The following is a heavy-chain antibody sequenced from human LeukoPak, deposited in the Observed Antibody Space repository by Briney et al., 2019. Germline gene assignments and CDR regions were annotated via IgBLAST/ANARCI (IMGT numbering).Heavy chain of an antibody. J-gene: IGHJ4*02. V-gene: IGHV3-30*18. CDR3: AKEGGYYDISSNPYDFDY. Sequence: GRSLRLSCAASGFTFSSYGMHWVREAPGKRQEWVADISHDGSKRYYADSVKGRFTISRDNSKNTLYLHINSLRAEDTAVYYCAKEGGYYDISSNPYDFDYWGQGTLVTVSS. D-gene: IGHD3-9*01. CDR2: ISHDGSKR. CDR1: GFTFSSYG.